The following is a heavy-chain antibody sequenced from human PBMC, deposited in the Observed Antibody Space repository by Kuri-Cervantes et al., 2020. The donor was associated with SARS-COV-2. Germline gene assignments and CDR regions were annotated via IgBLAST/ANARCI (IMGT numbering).Heavy chain of an antibody. V-gene: IGHV3-30*03. CDR2: ISYDGNND. CDR1: GFTFSSYG. J-gene: IGHJ4*02. D-gene: IGHD5-12*01. Sequence: GGSLRLSCAASGFTFSSYGMHWVRQAPGKGLEWVAIISYDGNNDYYADSVKGRFTISRDNSKNTLYLQMNSLRAEDTAVYYCARVLRGYSGYELFDYWGQGTLVTVSS. CDR3: ARVLRGYSGYELFDY.